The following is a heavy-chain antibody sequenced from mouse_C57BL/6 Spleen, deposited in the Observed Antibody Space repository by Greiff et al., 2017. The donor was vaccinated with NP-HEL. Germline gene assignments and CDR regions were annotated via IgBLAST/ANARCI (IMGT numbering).Heavy chain of an antibody. D-gene: IGHD1-1*02. CDR1: GYTFTSYT. Sequence: QVQLKQSGAELARPGASVKMSCKASGYTFTSYTMHWVKQRPGQGLEWIGYINPSSGYTKYNQKFKDKATLTADKSSSTAYMQLSSLTSEDSAVYYCARSRGNYFDYWGQGTTLTVSS. CDR3: ARSRGNYFDY. V-gene: IGHV1-4*01. CDR2: INPSSGYT. J-gene: IGHJ2*01.